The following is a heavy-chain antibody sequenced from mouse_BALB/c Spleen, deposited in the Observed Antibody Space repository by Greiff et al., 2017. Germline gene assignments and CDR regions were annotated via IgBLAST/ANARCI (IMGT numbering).Heavy chain of an antibody. D-gene: IGHD3-2*01. V-gene: IGHV7-1*02. CDR2: SRNKANDYTT. CDR1: GFTFSDFY. CDR3: ATDADSSGSPFAY. Sequence: EVQGVESGGGLVQPGGSLRLSCATSGFTFSDFYMEWVRQPPGKRLEWIAASRNKANDYTTEYSASVKGRFIVSRDTSHSILYLQMNALIAEDTAIYYCATDADSSGSPFAYWGQGTLVTVSA. J-gene: IGHJ3*01.